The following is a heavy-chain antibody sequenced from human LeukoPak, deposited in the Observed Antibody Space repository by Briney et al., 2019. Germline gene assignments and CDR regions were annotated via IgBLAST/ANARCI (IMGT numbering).Heavy chain of an antibody. J-gene: IGHJ4*02. Sequence: GGSLRLSCAASGFTFSDYYMSWIRQAPGKGLEWVSYISSSGSTIYYADSVKGRFTIPRDNAKNSLYLQMNSLRAEDTAVYYCARAALLFYGSGSYGDYFDYWGQGTLVTVSS. V-gene: IGHV3-11*01. D-gene: IGHD3-10*01. CDR1: GFTFSDYY. CDR2: ISSSGSTI. CDR3: ARAALLFYGSGSYGDYFDY.